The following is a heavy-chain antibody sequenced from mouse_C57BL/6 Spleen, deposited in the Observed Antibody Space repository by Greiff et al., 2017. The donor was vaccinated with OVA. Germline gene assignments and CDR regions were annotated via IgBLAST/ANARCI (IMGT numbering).Heavy chain of an antibody. CDR2: INPNYGTT. Sequence: EVQLQQSGPELVKPGASVKISCKASGYSFTDYNMNWVKQSNGKSLEWIGDINPNYGTTSYNQTFKGKVTLSVDKSSSTVYMQLNSLTLEDAAVYYGTSRGFAYWGQGTTLTVSS. J-gene: IGHJ2*01. V-gene: IGHV1-39*01. CDR3: TSRGFAY. CDR1: GYSFTDYN.